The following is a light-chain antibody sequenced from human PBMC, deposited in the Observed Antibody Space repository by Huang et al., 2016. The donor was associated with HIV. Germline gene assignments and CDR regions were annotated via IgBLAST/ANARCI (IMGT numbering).Light chain of an antibody. Sequence: EIVLTQSPATLSLSPGERATLSCRASQSISTYLARYQHRPGQSPRRLIYDASKWAVGVPTRFSGRGSGTDFTLTISSLGPEDFAVYFCQQRSEWLTFGGGTRVDI. CDR1: QSISTY. CDR2: DAS. CDR3: QQRSEWLT. V-gene: IGKV3-11*01. J-gene: IGKJ4*01.